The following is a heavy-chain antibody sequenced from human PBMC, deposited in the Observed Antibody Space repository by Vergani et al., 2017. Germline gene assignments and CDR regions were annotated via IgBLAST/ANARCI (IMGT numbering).Heavy chain of an antibody. CDR1: GYTFTSYY. V-gene: IGHV1-46*01. J-gene: IGHJ4*02. CDR3: ARVRGIDRLGIYSDY. D-gene: IGHD7-27*01. CDR2: INPSGGST. Sequence: QVQLVQSGAEVKKPGASVKVSCKASGYTFTSYYMHWVRQAPGQGLEWMGIINPSGGSTSYAQKFQGRVTMTRDTSTSTVYMELSSLRSEDTAVYYCARVRGIDRLGIYSDYWGQGTLVTVSS.